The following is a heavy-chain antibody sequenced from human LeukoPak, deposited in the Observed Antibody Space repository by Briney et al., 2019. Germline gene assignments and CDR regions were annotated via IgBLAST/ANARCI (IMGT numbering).Heavy chain of an antibody. J-gene: IGHJ3*02. Sequence: ASVKVSCTASGYTFTGYYMHWVRQAPGQGLEWMGRISPNSGGTNYAQKFQGRVTMTRDTSISTAYMELSRLRSDDTAVYYCARHDYGDNDAFDIWGQGTMVTVPS. D-gene: IGHD4-17*01. CDR1: GYTFTGYY. V-gene: IGHV1-2*06. CDR3: ARHDYGDNDAFDI. CDR2: ISPNSGGT.